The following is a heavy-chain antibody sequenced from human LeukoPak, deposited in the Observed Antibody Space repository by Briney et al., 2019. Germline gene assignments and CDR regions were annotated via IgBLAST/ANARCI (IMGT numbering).Heavy chain of an antibody. J-gene: IGHJ6*02. D-gene: IGHD3-9*01. V-gene: IGHV3-33*01. Sequence: PGGSLTLSCAASGFTFNNYGMHWVRQAPGKVLEWMALIWYDGSNKYYADSVKGRFTISRDNSKNTLYLQMNSLRAEDTAVYYCSREYFDWSRNYYYGMDVWGQGTTVTVSS. CDR3: SREYFDWSRNYYYGMDV. CDR1: GFTFNNYG. CDR2: IWYDGSNK.